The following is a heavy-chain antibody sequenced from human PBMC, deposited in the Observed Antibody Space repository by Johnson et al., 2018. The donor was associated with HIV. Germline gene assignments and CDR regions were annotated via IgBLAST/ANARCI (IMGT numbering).Heavy chain of an antibody. D-gene: IGHD3-22*01. J-gene: IGHJ3*02. CDR3: ASAYYDSSDFYKNAFDI. Sequence: QVQLVESGGGVVRPGGSLRLSCAASGFTFDDYGMTWVRQAPGKGLEWVAVVSYDGSNKYYADSVRGRFTISRDNSKNTLYLQMNSLRAEDTAVYYCASAYYDSSDFYKNAFDIWGQGTMVTVSS. CDR2: VSYDGSNK. V-gene: IGHV3-30*03. CDR1: GFTFDDYG.